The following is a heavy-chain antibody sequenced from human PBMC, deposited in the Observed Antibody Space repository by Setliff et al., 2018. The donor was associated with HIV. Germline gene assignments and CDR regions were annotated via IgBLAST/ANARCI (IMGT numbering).Heavy chain of an antibody. CDR3: ARYNWNPLGYRFDY. D-gene: IGHD1-20*01. J-gene: IGHJ4*02. Sequence: PGGSLRLSCAASEFTFSGHWMSWVRQAPGKGLEWVANIKQDGSEKYYVDSVKGRFTISRDNAKNSLYLQMNSLRAEDTAVYYCARYNWNPLGYRFDYWGQGTLVTVSS. CDR1: EFTFSGHW. V-gene: IGHV3-7*03. CDR2: IKQDGSEK.